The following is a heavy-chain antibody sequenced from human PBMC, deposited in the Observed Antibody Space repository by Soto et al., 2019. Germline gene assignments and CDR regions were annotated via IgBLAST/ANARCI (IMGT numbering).Heavy chain of an antibody. V-gene: IGHV3-23*01. J-gene: IGHJ5*02. D-gene: IGHD1-26*01. CDR1: GXILENFF. CDR3: ATNQGVELVPLATVDWFDP. CDR2: ISGSGFKK. Sequence: GSLRLSCAASGXILENFFMSWVRQATGRGLEWISSISGSGFKKYYADSVKGRFTISRDNSKSTVYMELNNLSAEDTDLYHRATNQGVELVPLATVDWFDPWGQGSVGTVSS.